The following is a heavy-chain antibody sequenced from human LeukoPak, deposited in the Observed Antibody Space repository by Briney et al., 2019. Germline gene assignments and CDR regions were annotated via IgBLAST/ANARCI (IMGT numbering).Heavy chain of an antibody. CDR2: INSDGSTT. CDR3: ARDLMLPVAY. D-gene: IGHD2-8*01. J-gene: IGHJ4*02. V-gene: IGHV3-74*01. CDR1: GFTFSTYW. Sequence: GASLSLSCAASGFTFSTYWMNWVRQAPGKGLVWVSRINSDGSTTRYADSVKGRFTISRDNAKNSLFLQMNSLRAEDTAVYYCARDLMLPVAYWGQGTLVTVSS.